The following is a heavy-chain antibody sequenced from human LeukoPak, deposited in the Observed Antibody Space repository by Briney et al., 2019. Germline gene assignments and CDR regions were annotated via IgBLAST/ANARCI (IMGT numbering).Heavy chain of an antibody. V-gene: IGHV4-4*07. D-gene: IGHD4-23*01. CDR2: IYTSGST. Sequence: PSETLSLTCTVSGGSINNYYWSWIRQPAGKGLEWIGRIYTSGSTNYNPSLKNRVTMPVDTSKNQLSLKLSSVTAADTAVYYWARGPAHGSNSYAFDIWGQGTMVTVSS. CDR1: GGSINNYY. CDR3: ARGPAHGSNSYAFDI. J-gene: IGHJ3*02.